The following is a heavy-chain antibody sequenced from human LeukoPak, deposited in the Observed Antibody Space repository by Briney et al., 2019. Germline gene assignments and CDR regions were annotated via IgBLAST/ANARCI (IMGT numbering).Heavy chain of an antibody. CDR1: GFTFDDYA. Sequence: PGGSLRLSCAASGFTFDDYAMHWVRQPPGKGLEWVSGISWNSGSIGYAYSVKVRFTNSSDNAKNSLYRQRNSLRAEDTALYYCAKDALLAVAGLLDYWGQGTLVTVSS. V-gene: IGHV3-9*01. CDR3: AKDALLAVAGLLDY. J-gene: IGHJ4*02. CDR2: ISWNSGSI. D-gene: IGHD6-19*01.